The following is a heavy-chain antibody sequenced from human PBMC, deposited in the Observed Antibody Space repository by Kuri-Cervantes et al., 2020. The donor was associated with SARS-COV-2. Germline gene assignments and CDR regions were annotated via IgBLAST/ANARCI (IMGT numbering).Heavy chain of an antibody. CDR3: GRHRGYCSGGGCYSTGFSFDY. CDR1: EFTFSSYD. D-gene: IGHD2-15*01. CDR2: ISSGSDYI. V-gene: IGHV3-21*01. Sequence: GGSLRLSCAASEFTFSSYDMTWVRQAPGMGLGWVSSISSGSDYIYYADSVEGRFTVSRDNAENSLYLQMNSLGVGDTAVYYCGRHRGYCSGGGCYSTGFSFDYWGQGALVTVSS. J-gene: IGHJ4*02.